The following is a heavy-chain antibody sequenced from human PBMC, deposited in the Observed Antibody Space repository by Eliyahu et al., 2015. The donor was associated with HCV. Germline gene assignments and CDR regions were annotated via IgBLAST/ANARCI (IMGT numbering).Heavy chain of an antibody. J-gene: IGHJ4*02. Sequence: QLQVQESGPGLLKPSETLSLTCSVSGDSITTDSYYWGWIRQPPGRGLEWIGSIYFSGRTHDNPSLKGRLTMYVDMSKNSLSLRLRSVTAADTALYFCARHDWGSAFFHSWGRGTLVTVSS. CDR2: IYFSGRT. CDR1: GDSITTDSYY. V-gene: IGHV4-39*01. D-gene: IGHD3-9*01. CDR3: ARHDWGSAFFHS.